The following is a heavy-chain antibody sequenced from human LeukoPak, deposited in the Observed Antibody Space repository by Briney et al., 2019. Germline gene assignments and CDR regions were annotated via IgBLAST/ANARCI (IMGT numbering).Heavy chain of an antibody. CDR1: GFTFNSYA. V-gene: IGHV3-23*01. Sequence: GGSLRLSCAASGFTFNSYAMSWVRQAPGKGLEWVSAISGSGGSTYYADSVKGRFTISRDNAKNTLYLQMNSLRAEDTAVYYCVKDREVVITTNFDYWGQGTLVTVSS. D-gene: IGHD3-22*01. J-gene: IGHJ4*02. CDR3: VKDREVVITTNFDY. CDR2: ISGSGGST.